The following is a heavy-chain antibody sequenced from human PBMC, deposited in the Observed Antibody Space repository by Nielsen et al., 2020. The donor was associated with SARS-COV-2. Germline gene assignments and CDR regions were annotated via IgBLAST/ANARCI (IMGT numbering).Heavy chain of an antibody. J-gene: IGHJ5*02. CDR3: ARETYGDYVFDP. V-gene: IGHV3-21*05. Sequence: GGSLRLSCAASGFTFSSYGMHWVRQAPGKGLEWVSYISSSSSYTNYADSVKGRFTISRDNAKNSLYLQMNSLRAEDTAVYYCARETYGDYVFDPWGQGTLVTVSS. CDR2: ISSSSSYT. D-gene: IGHD4-17*01. CDR1: GFTFSSYG.